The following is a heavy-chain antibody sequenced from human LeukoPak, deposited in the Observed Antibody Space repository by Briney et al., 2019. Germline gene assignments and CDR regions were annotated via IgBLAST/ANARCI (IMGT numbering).Heavy chain of an antibody. V-gene: IGHV3-9*01. D-gene: IGHD6-13*01. CDR3: ARDHSPRSSPHIIAAAYSFDY. Sequence: GGSLRLSCAVSGFTFDDYAMHWVRQVPGRGLEWVSGINWNSDSIGYADSVKGRFTTSRDNAKNSLYLQMNSLRAEDTAVYYCARDHSPRSSPHIIAAAYSFDYWGQGTLVTVSS. J-gene: IGHJ4*02. CDR1: GFTFDDYA. CDR2: INWNSDSI.